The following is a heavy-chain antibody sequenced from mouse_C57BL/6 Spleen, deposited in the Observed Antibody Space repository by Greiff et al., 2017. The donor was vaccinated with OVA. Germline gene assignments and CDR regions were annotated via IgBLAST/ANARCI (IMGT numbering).Heavy chain of an antibody. D-gene: IGHD1-1*01. V-gene: IGHV1-64*01. CDR1: GYTFTSYW. J-gene: IGHJ4*01. CDR3: ASWYYGSSYNYAMDY. CDR2: IHPNSGST. Sequence: QVQLQQPGAELVKPGASVKLSCKASGYTFTSYWMHWVKQRPGQGLEWIGMIHPNSGSTNYNEKFKSKATLTVDKSSSTAYMQLSSLTSEDSAVDDCASWYYGSSYNYAMDYWGQGTSVTVSS.